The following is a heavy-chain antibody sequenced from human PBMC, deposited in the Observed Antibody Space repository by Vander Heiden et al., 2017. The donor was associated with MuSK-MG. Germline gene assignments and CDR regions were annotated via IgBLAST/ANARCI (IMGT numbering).Heavy chain of an antibody. J-gene: IGHJ5*02. D-gene: IGHD6-13*01. CDR2: IYYSGST. V-gene: IGHV4-39*01. CDR1: GGSISSSSYY. CDR3: ARSARAAAGPGRFDP. Sequence: QLQLQESGPGLVKPSETLSLTCTVSGGSISSSSYYWGWIRQPPGKGLEWIGSIYYSGSTYYNPSLKSRVTISVDTSKNQFSLKLSSVTAADTAVYYCARSARAAAGPGRFDPWGQGTLVTVSS.